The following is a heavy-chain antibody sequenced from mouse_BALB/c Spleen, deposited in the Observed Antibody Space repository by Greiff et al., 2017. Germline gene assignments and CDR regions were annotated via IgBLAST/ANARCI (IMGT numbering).Heavy chain of an antibody. CDR3: ARGYYYRYQNYAMDY. CDR2: ISDGGSYT. J-gene: IGHJ4*01. Sequence: DVKLVESGGGLVKPGGSLKLSCAASGFTFSDYYMYWVRQTPEKRLEWVATISDGGSYTYYPDSVKGRFTISRDNAKNNLYLQMSSLKSEDTAMYYCARGYYYRYQNYAMDYWGQGTSVTVSS. CDR1: GFTFSDYY. V-gene: IGHV5-4*02. D-gene: IGHD2-14*01.